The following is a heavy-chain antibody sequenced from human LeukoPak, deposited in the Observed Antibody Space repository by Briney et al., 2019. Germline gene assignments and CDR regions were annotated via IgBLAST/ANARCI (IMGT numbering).Heavy chain of an antibody. CDR3: ARGMYYYDSSGYYYYYFDY. J-gene: IGHJ4*02. CDR1: GFTFSTYW. Sequence: GSLRLSCAASGFTFSTYWMSWVRQAPGKGLEWVANIKQDGSEKYYVDSVKGRFTISRDNAKNSLYLQMSSLRAEDTAVYYCARGMYYYDSSGYYYYYFDYWGQGTLVTVSS. D-gene: IGHD3-22*01. CDR2: IKQDGSEK. V-gene: IGHV3-7*01.